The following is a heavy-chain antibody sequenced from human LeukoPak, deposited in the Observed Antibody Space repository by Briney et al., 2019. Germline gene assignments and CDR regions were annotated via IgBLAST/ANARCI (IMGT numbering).Heavy chain of an antibody. D-gene: IGHD3-22*01. CDR2: ISGSGVST. CDR3: ATHYYDSSGEDFDY. CDR1: GFTFSSYA. Sequence: GGSLRLSCAASGFTFSSYAMSWVRQAPGKVLGWVSSISGSGVSTYYADSVKGRFTTSRDNSKNTLYLQMNSLRAEDTAVYYCATHYYDSSGEDFDYWGQGTLVTVSS. J-gene: IGHJ4*02. V-gene: IGHV3-23*01.